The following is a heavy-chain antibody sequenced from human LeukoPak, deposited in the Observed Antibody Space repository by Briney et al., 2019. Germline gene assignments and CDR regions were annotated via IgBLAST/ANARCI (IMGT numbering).Heavy chain of an antibody. J-gene: IGHJ4*02. Sequence: GGSLRLSCAASGFTFSYYAMSWVRQAPGRGLEWVSGISGSGNTYYADSVKGRFTISRDNSKNTLYLQMNSLRAEDTAIYYCAKGVRFLDWWILDYWGQGSLVTVSS. CDR3: AKGVRFLDWWILDY. D-gene: IGHD3-9*01. V-gene: IGHV3-23*01. CDR1: GFTFSYYA. CDR2: ISGSGNT.